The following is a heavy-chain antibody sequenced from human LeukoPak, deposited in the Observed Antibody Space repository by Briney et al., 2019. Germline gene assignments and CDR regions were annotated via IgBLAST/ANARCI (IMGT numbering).Heavy chain of an antibody. CDR1: GFTFSSYA. J-gene: IGHJ4*02. D-gene: IGHD1-26*01. V-gene: IGHV3-30-3*01. Sequence: QPGRSLRLSCAASGFTFSSYAMHWVRQAPGKGLEWVAVISYDGSNKYYADSVKGRFTISRDNSKNTLYLQMNSLRAEDTAVYYCARDQERELPLDYWGQGTLVTVSS. CDR3: ARDQERELPLDY. CDR2: ISYDGSNK.